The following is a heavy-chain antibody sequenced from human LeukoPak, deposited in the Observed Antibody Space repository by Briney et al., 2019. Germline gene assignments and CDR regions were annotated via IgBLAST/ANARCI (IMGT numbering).Heavy chain of an antibody. Sequence: SETLSLTCTVSGGSISSGSYYWSWIRQPAGKGLEWIGRIYTSGSTNYNPSLKSRVTISVDTSKNQFSLKLSSVTAADTAVYYCARDSGGEDYYYYYMDVWGKGTTVTVSS. D-gene: IGHD3-10*01. V-gene: IGHV4-61*02. J-gene: IGHJ6*03. CDR2: IYTSGST. CDR3: ARDSGGEDYYYYYMDV. CDR1: GGSISSGSYY.